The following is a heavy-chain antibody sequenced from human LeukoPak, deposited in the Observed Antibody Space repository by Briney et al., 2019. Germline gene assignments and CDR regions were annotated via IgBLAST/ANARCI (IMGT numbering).Heavy chain of an antibody. CDR2: IWYDGRSK. Sequence: PGGSLRLSCAASGLTFSSYGMHWVRQAPCKGLEWVAVIWYDGRSKYYADSVKGRFTISRDNSKNTLYLQMNSLRAEDTAVYYCARDMGVMVYAMDVWGQGTTVTVSS. D-gene: IGHD2-8*01. J-gene: IGHJ6*02. V-gene: IGHV3-33*01. CDR1: GLTFSSYG. CDR3: ARDMGVMVYAMDV.